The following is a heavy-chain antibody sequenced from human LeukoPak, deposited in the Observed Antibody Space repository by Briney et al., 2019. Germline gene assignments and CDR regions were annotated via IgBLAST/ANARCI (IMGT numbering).Heavy chain of an antibody. Sequence: SETLSLTCTVSGGSITSYHWGWIRQPPGKGLESIGSIYHSGSTYYNPSLKSRVTISVDTSKNQFSLKLSSVTAADTAVYYCARVVGDKDWFDPWGQGTLVTVSS. CDR1: GGSITSYH. V-gene: IGHV4-38-2*02. D-gene: IGHD1-26*01. CDR2: IYHSGST. J-gene: IGHJ5*02. CDR3: ARVVGDKDWFDP.